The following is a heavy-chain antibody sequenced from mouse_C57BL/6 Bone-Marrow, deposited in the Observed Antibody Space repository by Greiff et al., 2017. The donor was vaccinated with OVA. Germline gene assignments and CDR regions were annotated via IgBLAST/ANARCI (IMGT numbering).Heavy chain of an antibody. D-gene: IGHD4-1*01. V-gene: IGHV5-6*01. Sequence: EVHLVESGGDLVKPGGSLKLSCAASGFTFSSYGMSWVRQTPDKRLEWVATISSGGSYTYYPDSVKGRFTISRDNAKNTLYLQMSSLKSEDTAMYYCARRPTGTWFAYWGQGTLVTVSA. CDR3: ARRPTGTWFAY. CDR2: ISSGGSYT. CDR1: GFTFSSYG. J-gene: IGHJ3*01.